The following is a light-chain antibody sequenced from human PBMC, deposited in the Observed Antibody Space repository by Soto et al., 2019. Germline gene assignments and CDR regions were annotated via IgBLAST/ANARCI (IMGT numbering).Light chain of an antibody. J-gene: IGKJ2*01. CDR2: DAS. CDR3: QQRSIWPRNT. V-gene: IGKV3-11*01. Sequence: EIVLTQSPATLSLSPGERATLSCRASQSVGSYLAWYQQKPGQPPRLLIYDASNRATGIPARFSGSGSGTDFTPTISSLEPEDVAVYYCQQRSIWPRNTFGLGTKVDIK. CDR1: QSVGSY.